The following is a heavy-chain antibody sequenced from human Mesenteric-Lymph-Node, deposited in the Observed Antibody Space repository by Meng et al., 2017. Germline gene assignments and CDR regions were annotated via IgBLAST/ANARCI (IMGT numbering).Heavy chain of an antibody. J-gene: IGHJ3*02. Sequence: GGSLRLSCAASGFTFDDYAMHWVRQAPGKGLEWVSLISWDGGSTYYADSVKGRFTIFRDNSKNSLYLQMNSLRAEDTALYYCAKDMLYYYGSGSYQADAFDIWGQGTRVTVSS. V-gene: IGHV3-43D*03. D-gene: IGHD3-10*01. CDR1: GFTFDDYA. CDR2: ISWDGGST. CDR3: AKDMLYYYGSGSYQADAFDI.